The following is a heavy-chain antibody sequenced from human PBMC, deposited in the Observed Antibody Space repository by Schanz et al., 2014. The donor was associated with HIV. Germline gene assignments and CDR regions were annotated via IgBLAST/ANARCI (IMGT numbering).Heavy chain of an antibody. CDR2: IKEDGSAT. CDR1: GFTFNKYW. J-gene: IGHJ4*02. D-gene: IGHD6-13*01. V-gene: IGHV3-7*01. CDR3: ARHPRPYSSSWYEYYFDY. Sequence: EVQLVESGGGLVHPGGSLRLSCAASGFTFNKYWMNWVRQVPGKGLEWVASIKEDGSATYYVDSVKGRFTISRDNARNSLYLQMDSLRVEDTAVYYCARHPRPYSSSWYEYYFDYWGQGTLVTVSS.